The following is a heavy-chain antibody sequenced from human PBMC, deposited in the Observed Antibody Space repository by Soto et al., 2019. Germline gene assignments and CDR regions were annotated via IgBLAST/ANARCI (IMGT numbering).Heavy chain of an antibody. CDR3: ARNVPVTALGY. CDR2: TYSGGDT. D-gene: IGHD4-17*01. J-gene: IGHJ4*02. V-gene: IGHV3-66*01. CDR1: GVTVGNNY. Sequence: EVRLVESGGGLVQPGVSLRLSCAASGVTVGNNYMSWVLQAPGKGLEWVSVTYSGGDTRYADSVKRRFTMSRDSTKNTVYLQMASLRAEDTAVYFCARNVPVTALGYWGQGSLVTVSS.